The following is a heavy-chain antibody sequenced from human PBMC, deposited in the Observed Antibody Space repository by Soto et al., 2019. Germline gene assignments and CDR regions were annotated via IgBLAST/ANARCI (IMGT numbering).Heavy chain of an antibody. J-gene: IGHJ6*02. CDR1: GGSISSYY. V-gene: IGHV4-59*01. CDR3: ARDSLTHDYGDYIPGDV. CDR2: IYYSGST. Sequence: LTCTVSGGSISSYYWSWIRQPPGKGLEWIGYIYYSGSTNYNPSLKSRVTISVDTSKNQFPLKLSSVTAADTAVYYCARDSLTHDYGDYIPGDVWGQGTTVTVSS. D-gene: IGHD4-17*01.